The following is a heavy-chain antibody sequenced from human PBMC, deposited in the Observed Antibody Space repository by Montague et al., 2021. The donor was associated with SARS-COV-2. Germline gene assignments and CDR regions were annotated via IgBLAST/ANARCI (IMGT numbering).Heavy chain of an antibody. CDR2: ISDSGIT. Sequence: SETLSLTCAVYGDSFSGYYWGWIRQPPGKGLQWIGEISDSGITNCNPSFKSRATISVDTSKKEFSLTLSSVTAADTGVYYCARAPFWGQDVWGQGTTVIVSS. D-gene: IGHD7-27*01. J-gene: IGHJ6*02. CDR3: ARAPFWGQDV. CDR1: GDSFSGYY. V-gene: IGHV4-34*01.